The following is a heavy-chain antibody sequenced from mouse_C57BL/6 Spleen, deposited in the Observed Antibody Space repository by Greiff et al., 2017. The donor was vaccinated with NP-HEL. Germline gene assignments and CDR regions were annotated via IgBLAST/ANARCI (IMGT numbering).Heavy chain of an antibody. Sequence: EVKVVESGGGLVQPKGSLKLSCAASGFSFNTYAMNWVRQAPGKGLEWVARIRSKSNNYATYYADSVKDRFTISRDDSESMLYLQMNNLKTEDTAMYYWVMGLRRFDYWGQGTTLTVSS. CDR2: IRSKSNNYAT. CDR3: VMGLRRFDY. D-gene: IGHD2-4*01. J-gene: IGHJ2*01. CDR1: GFSFNTYA. V-gene: IGHV10-1*01.